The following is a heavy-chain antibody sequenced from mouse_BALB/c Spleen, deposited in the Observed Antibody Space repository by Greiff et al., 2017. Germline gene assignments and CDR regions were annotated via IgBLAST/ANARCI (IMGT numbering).Heavy chain of an antibody. V-gene: IGHV1-9*01. D-gene: IGHD2-4*01. Sequence: QVQLQQSGAELMKPGASVKISCKATGYTFSSYWIEWVKQRPGHGLEWIGEILPGSGSTNYNEKFKGKATFTADTSSNTTYMQLSSLTSEDSAVYYCAWRYDYSYFDDWGQGTTVTVSS. CDR1: GYTFSSYW. CDR3: AWRYDYSYFDD. CDR2: ILPGSGST. J-gene: IGHJ2*01.